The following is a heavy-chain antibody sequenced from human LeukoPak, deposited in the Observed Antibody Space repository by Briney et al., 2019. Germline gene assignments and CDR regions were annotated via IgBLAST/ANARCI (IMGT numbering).Heavy chain of an antibody. Sequence: PSETLSLTCTVSGGSISSGSYYWNWIRQPAGKGLEWIGRIYTSGSTNYNPSLKSRVTISVDTSKNQFSLKLTSVTAADTAVYYCARGFGELSFEILFDPWGQGTLVTVSS. CDR3: ARGFGELSFEILFDP. J-gene: IGHJ5*02. CDR2: IYTSGST. D-gene: IGHD3-10*01. V-gene: IGHV4-61*02. CDR1: GGSISSGSYY.